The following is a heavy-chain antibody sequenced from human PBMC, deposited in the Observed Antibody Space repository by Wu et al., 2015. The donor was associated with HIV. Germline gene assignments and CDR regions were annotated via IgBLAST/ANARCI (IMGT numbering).Heavy chain of an antibody. CDR3: ATSHSSGWYLSITIGDY. J-gene: IGHJ4*02. D-gene: IGHD6-19*01. Sequence: QSQLVQSGAELKRPGASVKVSCKASGYTFPNYGISWVRQAPGQGLEWMGWISGYNGNTNYAPKFQDRVTMTTDTSTSTAYMELTTLRADDTAVYYCATSHSSGWYLSITIGDYWGQGTQVTVSS. CDR1: GYTFPNYG. V-gene: IGHV1-18*01. CDR2: ISGYNGNT.